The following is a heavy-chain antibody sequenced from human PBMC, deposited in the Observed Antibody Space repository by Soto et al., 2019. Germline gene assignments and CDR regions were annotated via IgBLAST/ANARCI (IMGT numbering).Heavy chain of an antibody. Sequence: SETLSLTCTVSGASVRSANWWHWVRQSPGKGLEWIGEIHPGGHSNYNPSLKSRVTISVDVSDNQFSLTLNSVTAADTAVYFCARVHEGCSVTSCYLDPWGQGXQVTVYS. CDR1: GASVRSANW. CDR3: ARVHEGCSVTSCYLDP. J-gene: IGHJ5*02. CDR2: IHPGGHS. V-gene: IGHV4-4*02. D-gene: IGHD2-2*01.